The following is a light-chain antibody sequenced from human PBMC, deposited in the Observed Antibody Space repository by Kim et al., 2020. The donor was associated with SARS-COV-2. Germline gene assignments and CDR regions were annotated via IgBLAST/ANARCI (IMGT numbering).Light chain of an antibody. Sequence: QSITIACTGTTTDVGNYNFVSWYQHHPGEAPKVLIYDVTKRPSGVSNRFFGSKSGNTASLTISGLQTEDEADYYCCSYASGSTLIFGGGTQLTVL. CDR3: CSYASGSTLI. J-gene: IGLJ2*01. CDR1: TTDVGNYNF. V-gene: IGLV2-14*03. CDR2: DVT.